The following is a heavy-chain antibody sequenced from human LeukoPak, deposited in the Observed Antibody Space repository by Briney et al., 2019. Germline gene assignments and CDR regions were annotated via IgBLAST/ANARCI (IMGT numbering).Heavy chain of an antibody. V-gene: IGHV4-34*01. CDR1: GGSFSGYY. J-gene: IGHJ4*02. Sequence: SETLSLTCAVYGGSFSGYYWSWIRQPPGKGLEWIGESSHSGSTNYNPSLKSRVTLTVDTSKNQFSLKLSSVTAADTAVYYCAGLRYDRDHWGQGTLVTVSS. D-gene: IGHD5-12*01. CDR2: SSHSGST. CDR3: AGLRYDRDH.